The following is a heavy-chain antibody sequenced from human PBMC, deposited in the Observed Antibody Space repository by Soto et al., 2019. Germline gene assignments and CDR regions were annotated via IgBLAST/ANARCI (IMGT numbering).Heavy chain of an antibody. CDR1: GGTFSSYA. Sequence: SVKVSCKASGGTFSSYAISWVRQAPGQGLEWMGGIIPIFGTANYAQKFQGRVTITADESTSTAYMELSSLRSEDTAVYYCARAGEMATISHYFDYWGQGTLVTVSS. CDR2: IIPIFGTA. CDR3: ARAGEMATISHYFDY. J-gene: IGHJ4*02. V-gene: IGHV1-69*13. D-gene: IGHD5-12*01.